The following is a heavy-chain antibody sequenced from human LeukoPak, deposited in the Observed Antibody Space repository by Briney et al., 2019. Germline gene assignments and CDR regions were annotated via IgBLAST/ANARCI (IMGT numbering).Heavy chain of an antibody. J-gene: IGHJ6*02. CDR3: ARSYNYALDV. Sequence: GGSLRLSCAASGXAFSSYGMNWVRQAPGKGLEWVSYITSSSTTYYADSAKGRFTISRDNAKNSLYLQMNSLRDEDTAVYYCARSYNYALDVWGQGTTVTV. CDR1: GXAFSSYG. CDR2: ITSSSTT. V-gene: IGHV3-48*02.